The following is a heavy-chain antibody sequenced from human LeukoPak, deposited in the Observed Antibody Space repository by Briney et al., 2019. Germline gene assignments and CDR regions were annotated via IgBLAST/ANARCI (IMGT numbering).Heavy chain of an antibody. Sequence: SETLSLTCTVSGASISSYYWSWIRQPPGKGLVWIGYIYYSGTTKYNPSLKSRVTISVDTSKNQFSLKLSSVTAADTAVYYCARDDSSGYIYFRHWGQGTLVTVSS. J-gene: IGHJ1*01. D-gene: IGHD3-22*01. CDR2: IYYSGTT. CDR1: GASISSYY. CDR3: ARDDSSGYIYFRH. V-gene: IGHV4-59*01.